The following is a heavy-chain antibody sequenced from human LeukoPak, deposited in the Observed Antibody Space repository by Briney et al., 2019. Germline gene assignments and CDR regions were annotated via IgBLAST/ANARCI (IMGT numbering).Heavy chain of an antibody. CDR2: INPSGGST. V-gene: IGHV1-46*01. J-gene: IGHJ1*01. Sequence: ASVKVSCKASGYTFTSYYIHWVRQAPGQGLEWMGIINPSGGSTSYAQKFQGRVTMTGDMSTSTVYMELSSLRSEDTAVYYCARGGNEAVADAEYFQYWGQGTLVTVSS. D-gene: IGHD6-19*01. CDR1: GYTFTSYY. CDR3: ARGGNEAVADAEYFQY.